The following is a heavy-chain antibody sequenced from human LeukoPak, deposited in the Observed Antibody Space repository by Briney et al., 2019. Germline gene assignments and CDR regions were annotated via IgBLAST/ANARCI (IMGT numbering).Heavy chain of an antibody. CDR3: AKVRDWGVATNFDY. V-gene: IGHV3-23*01. J-gene: IGHJ4*02. CDR2: ISGSGGST. Sequence: GRSLRLSCAASGFTFSSYAMSWVRQAPGKGLEWVSAISGSGGSTYYADSVKGRFTISRDNSKNTLYLQMNSLRAEDTAVYYCAKVRDWGVATNFDYWGQGTLVTVSS. CDR1: GFTFSSYA. D-gene: IGHD5-12*01.